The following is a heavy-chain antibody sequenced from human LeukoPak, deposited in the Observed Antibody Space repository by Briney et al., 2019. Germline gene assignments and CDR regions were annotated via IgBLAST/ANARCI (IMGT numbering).Heavy chain of an antibody. Sequence: PGGSLRLSCAASGFTFSSYAMSWVRQAPGKGLEWVSAISGSGGSTYYADSVKGRLTISRDNSKNTLYLQMNSLRAEDTAVYYCAKAQPISPYQLLHAFDIWGQGTMVTVSS. J-gene: IGHJ3*02. CDR3: AKAQPISPYQLLHAFDI. CDR1: GFTFSSYA. V-gene: IGHV3-23*01. D-gene: IGHD2-2*01. CDR2: ISGSGGST.